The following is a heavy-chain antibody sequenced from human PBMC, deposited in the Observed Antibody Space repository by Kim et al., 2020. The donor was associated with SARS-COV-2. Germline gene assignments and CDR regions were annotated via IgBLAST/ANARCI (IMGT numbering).Heavy chain of an antibody. J-gene: IGHJ5*02. D-gene: IGHD2-2*01. Sequence: GGSLRLSCAASGFTFSSYAMSWVRQAPGKGLEWVSAISGSGGSTYYADSVMGRFTISRDNSKNTLYLQMNSLRAEDTAVYYCAKFPDIVVVPAAMGGWFDPWGQGTLVTVSS. CDR2: ISGSGGST. CDR1: GFTFSSYA. V-gene: IGHV3-23*01. CDR3: AKFPDIVVVPAAMGGWFDP.